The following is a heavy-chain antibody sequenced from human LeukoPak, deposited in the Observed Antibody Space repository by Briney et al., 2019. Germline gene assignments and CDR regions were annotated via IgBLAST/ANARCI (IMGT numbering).Heavy chain of an antibody. CDR2: ISQNGDS. Sequence: SETLSLTCGVYGGSLSFYYWSWIRQSPGKGLEWVAEISQNGDSNYNPSLKSRVTISLDTSKNQLSLKLNSVTAADTAVYYCARALGAFDIWGQGTMVTVS. CDR3: ARALGAFDI. J-gene: IGHJ3*02. CDR1: GGSLSFYY. V-gene: IGHV4-34*01.